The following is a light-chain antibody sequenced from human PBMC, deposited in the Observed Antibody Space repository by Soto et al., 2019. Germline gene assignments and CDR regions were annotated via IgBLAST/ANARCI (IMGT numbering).Light chain of an antibody. J-gene: IGKJ4*01. CDR1: QSISSW. V-gene: IGKV1-5*03. CDR2: RAS. CDR3: QQYKGFPLT. Sequence: DIQMTQSPSTLSASVGDRVTLTCRASQSISSWLAWYQQKPGKAPKLLLYRASNLDSGVPSRFSGSGSGKEFTLSISSLQPDDFATYYCQQYKGFPLTFGGGTKVQI.